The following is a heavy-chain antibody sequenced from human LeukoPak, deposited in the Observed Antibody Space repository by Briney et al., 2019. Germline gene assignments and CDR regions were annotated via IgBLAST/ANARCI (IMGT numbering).Heavy chain of an antibody. CDR2: IYSGCTT. J-gene: IGHJ4*02. D-gene: IGHD4-23*01. Sequence: GGSLRLSCAVSGFTDSGNYMSWVRQAPGKGLEWVSLIYSGCTTYYADSVKGRFTITRDNSKNTLYLQMNSLRAEDTAVYYCARRAGGYSHPYDYWGQGILVTVSS. CDR3: ARRAGGYSHPYDY. CDR1: GFTDSGNY. V-gene: IGHV3-53*01.